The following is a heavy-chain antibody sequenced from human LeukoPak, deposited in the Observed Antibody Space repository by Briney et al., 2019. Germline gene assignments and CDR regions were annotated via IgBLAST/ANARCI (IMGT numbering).Heavy chain of an antibody. V-gene: IGHV1-8*01. CDR1: GYTFTSYD. Sequence: ASVKVSCKASGYTFTSYDINWVRQATGQGLEWMGWMNPNSGNTGYAQKFQGRVTMTRNTSISTAYMELSSLRSEDAAVYYCARTYYDSSGYYLGIGFWGQGALVTVSS. J-gene: IGHJ4*02. CDR2: MNPNSGNT. D-gene: IGHD3-22*01. CDR3: ARTYYDSSGYYLGIGF.